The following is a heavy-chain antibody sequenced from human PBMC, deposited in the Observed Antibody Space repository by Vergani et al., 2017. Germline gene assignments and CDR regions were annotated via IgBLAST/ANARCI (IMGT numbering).Heavy chain of an antibody. CDR3: GRKQSPASLMDKPIDI. CDR2: ISDGGEI. Sequence: QVNLQESGPGLVKPSETLSLTCAVSGDSISSGNNWGWIRQPPGKGLEWLAHISDGGEIKMYAESLKGRFTVSRDNTKNLLILQMKTLKVDDTATYYCGRKQSPASLMDKPIDIWGQGTLVTVSS. CDR1: GDSISSGNN. J-gene: IGHJ5*02. D-gene: IGHD2-2*01. V-gene: IGHV4-28*05.